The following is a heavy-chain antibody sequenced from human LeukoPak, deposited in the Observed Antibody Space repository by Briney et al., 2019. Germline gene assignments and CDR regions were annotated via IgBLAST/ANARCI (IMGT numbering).Heavy chain of an antibody. J-gene: IGHJ4*02. CDR3: AQDSGARYCSGNSCYSRYFHN. D-gene: IGHD2-15*01. Sequence: GGSLRLSCAASGFTFSSYEMNWVRQAPGKGLEWVSYIDSSGSTIHYADSVKGRFTIARDNSRNMLFLQMNSLRVEDTAVYYCAQDSGARYCSGNSCYSRYFHNWGQGTLVSVSS. CDR1: GFTFSSYE. CDR2: IDSSGSTI. V-gene: IGHV3-48*03.